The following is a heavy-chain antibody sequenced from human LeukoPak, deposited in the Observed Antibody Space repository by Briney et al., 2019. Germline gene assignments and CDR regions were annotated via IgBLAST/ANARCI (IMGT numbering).Heavy chain of an antibody. J-gene: IGHJ4*02. Sequence: GESLKISCKGSGYSFTSYWIGWVRQMPGKGLEWMGNIYPGDSDTRYSPSFQGQVTISADKSISTAYLQWSSLKASDTAMYFCARSSSWYEDTAFDYWGQGTLVTVSS. D-gene: IGHD6-13*01. V-gene: IGHV5-51*03. CDR2: IYPGDSDT. CDR1: GYSFTSYW. CDR3: ARSSSWYEDTAFDY.